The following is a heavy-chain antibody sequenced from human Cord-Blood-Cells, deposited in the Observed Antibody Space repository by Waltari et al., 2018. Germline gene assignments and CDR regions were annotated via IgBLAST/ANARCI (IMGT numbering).Heavy chain of an antibody. CDR1: GGSISSSSYY. J-gene: IGHJ4*02. D-gene: IGHD6-6*01. CDR2: IYYSGST. CDR3: ARRAAIAARPTYFDY. V-gene: IGHV4-39*01. Sequence: QLQLQESGPGLVKPSETLSLTCTVSGGSISSSSYYWGWIRQPPGKGLEWIGSIYYSGSTYYNPSLKMRVTISVDTSKNQFSLKLSSVTAADTAVYYCARRAAIAARPTYFDYWGQGTLVTVSS.